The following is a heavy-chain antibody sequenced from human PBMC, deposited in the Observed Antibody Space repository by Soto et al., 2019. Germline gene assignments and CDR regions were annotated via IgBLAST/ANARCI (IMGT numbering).Heavy chain of an antibody. D-gene: IGHD6-13*01. V-gene: IGHV1-58*01. CDR3: ARDIAAAGTLFDY. Sequence: SVKVSCKASGFTFTSSAVQWVRQARGQRLEWIGWIVVGSGNTNYAQKFQERVTITRDMSTSTAYMELSSLRAEDTAVYYCARDIAAAGTLFDYWGQGTLVTVSS. CDR1: GFTFTSSA. J-gene: IGHJ4*02. CDR2: IVVGSGNT.